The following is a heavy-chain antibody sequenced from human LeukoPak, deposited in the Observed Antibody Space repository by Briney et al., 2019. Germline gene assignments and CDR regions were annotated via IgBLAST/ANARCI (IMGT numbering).Heavy chain of an antibody. Sequence: PGGSLRLSCAASGFTFSTYAMHWVRQAPGKGLEWVAVISYDRSNEYYADSVKGRFTISRDNSKITLYLQMNSLRAEDATVYYCARSEWLLGHLDYWGQGTLVTVSS. J-gene: IGHJ4*02. CDR3: ARSEWLLGHLDY. V-gene: IGHV3-30-3*01. CDR1: GFTFSTYA. D-gene: IGHD3-3*01. CDR2: ISYDRSNE.